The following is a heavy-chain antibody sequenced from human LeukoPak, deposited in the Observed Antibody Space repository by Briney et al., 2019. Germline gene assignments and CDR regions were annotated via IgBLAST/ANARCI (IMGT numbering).Heavy chain of an antibody. CDR2: IYYSGRT. V-gene: IGHV4-59*08. Sequence: NPSETLSLTCTVSGGSISSYYWSWIRQPPGKGLEWIGYIYYSGRTSYNPSLKSRVTISIDTSKNQFSLKLSSVTAADTAVYYCAGAPGDGYNEWDYWGQGTLVTVSS. CDR3: AGAPGDGYNEWDY. D-gene: IGHD5-24*01. J-gene: IGHJ4*02. CDR1: GGSISSYY.